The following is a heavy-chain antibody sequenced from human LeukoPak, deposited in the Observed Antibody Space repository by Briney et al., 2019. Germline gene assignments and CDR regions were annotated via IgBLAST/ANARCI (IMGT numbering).Heavy chain of an antibody. CDR1: GYTFSSYW. J-gene: IGHJ4*02. CDR3: ARHKGFDY. CDR2: IYPGDADT. V-gene: IGHV5-51*01. Sequence: PGESLKISCKASGYTFSSYWIGWVRQMPGKGLEWVSIIYPGDADTRYSPSFQGHVTVSADKSMSTAYLQWSSLKASDTAMYYCARHKGFDYWGQGTLVTVSS.